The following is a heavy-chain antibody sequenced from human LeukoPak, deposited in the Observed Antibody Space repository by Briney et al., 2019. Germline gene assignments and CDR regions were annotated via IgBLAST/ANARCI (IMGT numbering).Heavy chain of an antibody. CDR3: ARVIGRGDYSKEFDP. D-gene: IGHD4-11*01. CDR2: INPNSGGT. CDR1: GYTFTGYY. J-gene: IGHJ5*02. Sequence: ASVKVSCKASGYTFTGYYMHWVRQAPGQGLEWMGWINPNSGGTNYAQKFQGRVTMTRDTSISTAYMELSRLRSDDTAVYYCARVIGRGDYSKEFDPWGQGALVTVSS. V-gene: IGHV1-2*02.